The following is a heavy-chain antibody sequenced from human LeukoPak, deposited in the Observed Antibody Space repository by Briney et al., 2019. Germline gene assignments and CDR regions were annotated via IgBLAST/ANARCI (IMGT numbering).Heavy chain of an antibody. Sequence: SETLSLTCAVSGVSISSCNWWTWVRQPPGKGLEWIGEISHCGDTKYSPSLRTRVTISIDRPKNHLSLNLNSVTAADTAIYYCSTRDQSRTDVVPPDYWGQGTLVTVSS. CDR2: ISHCGDT. CDR3: STRDQSRTDVVPPDY. D-gene: IGHD5/OR15-5a*01. V-gene: IGHV4-4*02. CDR1: GVSISSCNW. J-gene: IGHJ4*02.